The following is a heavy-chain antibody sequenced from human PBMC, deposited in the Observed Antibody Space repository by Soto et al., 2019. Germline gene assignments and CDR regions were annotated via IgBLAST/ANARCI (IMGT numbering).Heavy chain of an antibody. J-gene: IGHJ6*02. CDR3: ARDGWYDMLTGYYYYYGMDV. CDR1: GFTVSSNY. D-gene: IGHD3-9*01. V-gene: IGHV3-53*04. Sequence: GGSLRLSCAASGFTVSSNYMSWVRQAPGKGLEWVSVIYSGGSTYYADSVKGRFTISRHNSKNTLYLQMNSLRAEETGVYYCARDGWYDMLTGYYYYYGMDVWGQGTTVTVSS. CDR2: IYSGGST.